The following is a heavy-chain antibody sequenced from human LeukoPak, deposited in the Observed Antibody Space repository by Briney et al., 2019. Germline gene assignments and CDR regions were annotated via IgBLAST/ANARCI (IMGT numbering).Heavy chain of an antibody. CDR1: GFTFSSYA. V-gene: IGHV3-64*01. J-gene: IGHJ5*02. CDR3: ARGGYQLLAGWFDP. CDR2: ISSNGGST. D-gene: IGHD2-2*01. Sequence: GGSLRLSCAASGFTFSSYAMHWVRQAPGKGLEYVSAISSNGGSTYYANSVKGRFTISRDNSKNTLYLQMGSLRAEDMAVYYCARGGYQLLAGWFDPWGQGTLVTVSS.